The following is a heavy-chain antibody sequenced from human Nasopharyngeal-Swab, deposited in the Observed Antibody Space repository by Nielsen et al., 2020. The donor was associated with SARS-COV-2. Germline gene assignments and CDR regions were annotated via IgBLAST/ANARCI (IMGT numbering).Heavy chain of an antibody. V-gene: IGHV4-34*01. Sequence: SQTLSLTCAVYGGSFSGYYWRWIRQPPGKGLEWIGEINHSGSTYYNPSLKSRVTISVDTSKNQFSLKLSSVTAADTAVYYCARHGFRQLERFLMAFDIWGQGTMVTVSS. CDR2: INHSGST. CDR3: ARHGFRQLERFLMAFDI. J-gene: IGHJ3*02. CDR1: GGSFSGYY. D-gene: IGHD1-1*01.